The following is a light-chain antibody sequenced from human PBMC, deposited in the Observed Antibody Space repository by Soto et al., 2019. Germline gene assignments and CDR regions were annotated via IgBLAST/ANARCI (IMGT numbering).Light chain of an antibody. Sequence: EIVLTQSPGTLSLSPGERATLSCRSSQSVSGTYLAWYQQKPGQAPRLLIYRASSRATGIPDRFSGSGSGTEFTLTISRLEPEDFAVYYCQQYVNSPLTFGGGTKVEIK. CDR3: QQYVNSPLT. CDR2: RAS. V-gene: IGKV3-20*01. CDR1: QSVSGTY. J-gene: IGKJ4*01.